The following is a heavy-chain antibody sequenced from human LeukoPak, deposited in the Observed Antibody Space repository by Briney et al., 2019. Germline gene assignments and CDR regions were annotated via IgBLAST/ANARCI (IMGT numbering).Heavy chain of an antibody. CDR2: ISAYNGNT. CDR1: GYTFTGYY. J-gene: IGHJ3*02. Sequence: ASVKVSCKASGYTFTGYYMHWVRQAPGQGLEWMGWISAYNGNTNYAQKLQGRVTMTTDTSTSTAYMELRSLRSDDTAVYYCARDIPSRYYYDSSGYYSGAFDIWGQGTMVTVSS. D-gene: IGHD3-22*01. V-gene: IGHV1-18*04. CDR3: ARDIPSRYYYDSSGYYSGAFDI.